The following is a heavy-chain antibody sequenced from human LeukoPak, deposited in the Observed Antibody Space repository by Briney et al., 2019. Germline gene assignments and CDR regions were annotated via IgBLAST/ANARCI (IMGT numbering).Heavy chain of an antibody. D-gene: IGHD6-25*01. CDR3: AKSDHAADTGDYFDY. Sequence: GGSLRLSCAASGFTFSSYAMSWVRQAPGKGLEWVSAISGSGGSTYYADSVKGRFTISRDNSKNTLYLQMNSLRAEDTAVYYCAKSDHAADTGDYFDYWGEETLVTVSS. CDR1: GFTFSSYA. V-gene: IGHV3-23*01. J-gene: IGHJ4*02. CDR2: ISGSGGST.